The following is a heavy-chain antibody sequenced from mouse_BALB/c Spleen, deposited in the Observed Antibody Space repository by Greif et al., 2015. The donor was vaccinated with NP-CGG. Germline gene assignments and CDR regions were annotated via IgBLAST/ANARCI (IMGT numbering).Heavy chain of an antibody. V-gene: IGHV1-7*01. CDR1: GYTFTSYW. CDR2: INPSTGYT. J-gene: IGHJ2*01. CDR3: AHFYDVFCGGY. D-gene: IGHD2-3*01. Sequence: QVQLQHSGAELAKPGASVKMSCKASGYTFTSYWMHWVKQRPGQGLEWIGYINPSTGYTEYNQKFKDKATLTADKSSSTAYMQLSSLTSEDSAVFCCAHFYDVFCGGYWGQGTTLTVSS.